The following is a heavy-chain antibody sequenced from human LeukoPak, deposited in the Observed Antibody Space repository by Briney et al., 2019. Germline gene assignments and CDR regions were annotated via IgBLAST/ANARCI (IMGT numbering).Heavy chain of an antibody. CDR3: ARSWGSLIDYFDY. J-gene: IGHJ4*02. D-gene: IGHD3-16*02. CDR2: IIPIFGTA. Sequence: ASVKVSCKASGGTFSSYAISWMRQAPGQGLEWMGGIIPIFGTANYAQKFQGRVTITADESTSTAYMELSSLRSEDTAVYYCARSWGSLIDYFDYWGQGTLVTVSS. V-gene: IGHV1-69*13. CDR1: GGTFSSYA.